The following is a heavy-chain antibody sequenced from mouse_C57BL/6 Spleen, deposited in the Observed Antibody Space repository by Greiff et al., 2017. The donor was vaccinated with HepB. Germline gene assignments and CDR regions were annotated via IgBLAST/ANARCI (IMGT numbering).Heavy chain of an antibody. CDR3: TRMYYYGSYWYFDV. CDR2: ISSGGDYI. CDR1: GFTFSSYA. V-gene: IGHV5-9-1*02. J-gene: IGHJ1*03. D-gene: IGHD1-1*01. Sequence: EVKLMESGEGLVKPGGSLKLSCAASGFTFSSYAMSWVRQTPEKRLEWVAYISSGGDYIYYADTVKGRFTISRDNARNTLYLQMSSLKSEDTAMYYCTRMYYYGSYWYFDVWGTGTTVTVSS.